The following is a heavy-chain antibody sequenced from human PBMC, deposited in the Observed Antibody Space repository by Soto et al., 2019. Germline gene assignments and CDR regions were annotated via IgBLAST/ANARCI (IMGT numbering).Heavy chain of an antibody. CDR3: ARNGPANILYYYYGMDV. CDR2: INAGSGNT. CDR1: GYTFTSYG. D-gene: IGHD3-9*01. Sequence: ASVKVSCKASGYTFTSYGMHWVRQAPGQRLEWMGWINAGSGNTKYSQKFQGRVTITRDTSASTAYMELSSLRSEDTAVYYCARNGPANILYYYYGMDVWGQGTTVTVSS. V-gene: IGHV1-3*01. J-gene: IGHJ6*02.